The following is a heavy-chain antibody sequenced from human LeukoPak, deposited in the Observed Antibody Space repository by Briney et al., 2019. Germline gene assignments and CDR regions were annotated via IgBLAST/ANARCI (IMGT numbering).Heavy chain of an antibody. Sequence: GGSLRLSCAASGFTFSSYAMSWVRQAPGKGLEWVSAISGSGDSTYYADSVKGRFTISRDNSKNTLYLQMNSLRAEDTAVYYCASTYDFWSGYPYRIDYWGQGTLVTVSS. D-gene: IGHD3-3*01. CDR1: GFTFSSYA. CDR2: ISGSGDST. J-gene: IGHJ4*02. CDR3: ASTYDFWSGYPYRIDY. V-gene: IGHV3-23*01.